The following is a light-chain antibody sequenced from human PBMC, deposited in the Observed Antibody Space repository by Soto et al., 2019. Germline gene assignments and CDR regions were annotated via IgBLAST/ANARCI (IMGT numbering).Light chain of an antibody. CDR1: QSVSSY. J-gene: IGKJ2*01. Sequence: EIVLTQSPATLSLSPEERATLSCRASQSVSSYLAWYQQKPGQAPRLLIYDASNRATSLPARFSGGGSGTDFSLTLSSREPEDFAVYSCQQRFNWPGFTFGQGTKLEIK. CDR2: DAS. V-gene: IGKV3-11*01. CDR3: QQRFNWPGFT.